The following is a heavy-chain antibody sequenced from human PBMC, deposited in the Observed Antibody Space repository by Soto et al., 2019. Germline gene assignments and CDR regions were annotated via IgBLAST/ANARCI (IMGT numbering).Heavy chain of an antibody. D-gene: IGHD6-25*01. J-gene: IGHJ3*02. CDR3: TKDISAGGADI. CDR2: IMWNSDRI. V-gene: IGHV3-9*01. Sequence: DVQLVESGGGFVQPGGSLRLSCAASGFTLHDHAMHWVRQAPGKGLEWVSGIMWNSDRIDYADSVRGRFTTSRDNAKNSLYLQMNRLRPEDTALYYCTKDISAGGADIWGQGTMVTVS. CDR1: GFTLHDHA.